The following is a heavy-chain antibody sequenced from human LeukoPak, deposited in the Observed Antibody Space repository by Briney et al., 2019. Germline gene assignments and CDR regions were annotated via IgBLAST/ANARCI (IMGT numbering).Heavy chain of an antibody. V-gene: IGHV4-34*01. D-gene: IGHD5-24*01. CDR1: GGSFSGYY. J-gene: IGHJ5*02. CDR2: IYYSGST. Sequence: PSETLSLTCAVYGGSFSGYYWGWIRQPPGKGLEWIGSIYYSGSTYYNPSLKSRVTISVDTSKNQFSLKLSSVTAADTAVYYCARDLRDGYNYPWFDPWGQGTLVTVSS. CDR3: ARDLRDGYNYPWFDP.